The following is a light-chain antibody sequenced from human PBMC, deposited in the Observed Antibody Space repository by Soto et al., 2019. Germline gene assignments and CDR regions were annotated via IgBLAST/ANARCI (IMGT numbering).Light chain of an antibody. J-gene: IGKJ1*01. Sequence: DIPMTQSPSTLSASVGDRVTITCRASQSISSWLAWYQQKPGDAPKLLIYDASSLESGVPSRFSGSGSGTEFTLTISSLQPDDFATYYCQQYSTYPWTVGQGTKVEFK. CDR1: QSISSW. V-gene: IGKV1-5*01. CDR2: DAS. CDR3: QQYSTYPWT.